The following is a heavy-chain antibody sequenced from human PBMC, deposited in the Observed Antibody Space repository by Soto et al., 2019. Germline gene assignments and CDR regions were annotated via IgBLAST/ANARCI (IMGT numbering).Heavy chain of an antibody. D-gene: IGHD1-1*01. CDR1: GFTFRSYE. Sequence: GGSLRLSCAASGFTFRSYEMNWVRQAPGKGLEWVSYIGSDGTTIYYADSVKGRFTISRDNAKKSLYLQMDSLRAEDTAIYYCARSWNEYFEYWGQGTPVTVSS. CDR2: IGSDGTTI. V-gene: IGHV3-48*03. CDR3: ARSWNEYFEY. J-gene: IGHJ4*02.